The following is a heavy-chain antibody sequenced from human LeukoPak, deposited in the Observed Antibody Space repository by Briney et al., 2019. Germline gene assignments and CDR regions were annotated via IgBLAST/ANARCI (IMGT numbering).Heavy chain of an antibody. V-gene: IGHV1-24*01. CDR1: GYTLTELS. Sequence: ASVKVSCKVSGYTLTELSMHWVRQAPGKGLEWMGGFDPEDGETIYAQKFQGRVTMTEDTSTDTAYMELSSLRSEDTAVYYCATDTGFGELLPNDAFDIWGQGTMVTVSS. J-gene: IGHJ3*02. CDR3: ATDTGFGELLPNDAFDI. CDR2: FDPEDGET. D-gene: IGHD3-10*01.